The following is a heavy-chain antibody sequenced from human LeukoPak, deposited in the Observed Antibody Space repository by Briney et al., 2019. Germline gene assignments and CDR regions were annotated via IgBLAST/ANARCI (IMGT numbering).Heavy chain of an antibody. CDR1: GFTFSSYG. CDR2: ISYDGSNK. V-gene: IGHV3-30*18. CDR3: AKDSEFYRGAYYFDY. Sequence: GGSLRLSCAASGFTFSSYGMHWVRQAPGKGLEWVAVISYDGSNKYYADSVKGRFTISRDNSKNTLYLQMNSLRAEDTAVYYCAKDSEFYRGAYYFDYWGQGTLVTVSS. J-gene: IGHJ4*02. D-gene: IGHD2/OR15-2a*01.